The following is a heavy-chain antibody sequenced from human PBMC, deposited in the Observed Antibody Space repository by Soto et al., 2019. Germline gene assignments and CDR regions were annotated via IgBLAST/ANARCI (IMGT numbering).Heavy chain of an antibody. CDR1: GFTFSSYA. V-gene: IGHV3-23*01. J-gene: IGHJ4*02. Sequence: EVQLLESGGGLVQPGGSLRLSCAASGFTFSSYAMSWVHQAPGKGLEWVSAISGSGGSTYYADSVKGRFTISRDNSKNTLYLQMNSLRAEDTAVYYCAKGRYIYSSFPDYWGQGTLVTVSS. D-gene: IGHD6-6*01. CDR2: ISGSGGST. CDR3: AKGRYIYSSFPDY.